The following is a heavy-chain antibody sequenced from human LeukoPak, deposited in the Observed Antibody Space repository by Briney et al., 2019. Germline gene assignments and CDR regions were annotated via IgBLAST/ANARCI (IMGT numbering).Heavy chain of an antibody. D-gene: IGHD3-22*01. CDR2: MNPNRGNT. V-gene: IGHV1-8*01. CDR3: AIVYYDSSGSPSWYFDL. J-gene: IGHJ2*01. CDR1: GYTVTNYD. Sequence: ASVKVSCKTSGYTVTNYDINWVRQATGQGLEWMGWMNPNRGNTGYTQKFQGRVSMTRDTSISTAYMELSSLRSEDTAVYYCAIVYYDSSGSPSWYFDLWGRGTLVTVSS.